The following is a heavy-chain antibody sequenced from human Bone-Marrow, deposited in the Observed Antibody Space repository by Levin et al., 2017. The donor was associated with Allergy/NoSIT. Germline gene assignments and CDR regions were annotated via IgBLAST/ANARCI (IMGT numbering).Heavy chain of an antibody. CDR2: IRTKANSYAT. Sequence: GESLKISCAASGFTFSGSAMHWVRQASGKGLEWVGRIRTKANSYATAYVASAKGRFTISRDDSKNTAYLQMNSLKTEDTAVYYCTFPSVAGTAYFDYWGQGTLVTVSS. V-gene: IGHV3-73*01. J-gene: IGHJ4*02. CDR1: GFTFSGSA. CDR3: TFPSVAGTAYFDY. D-gene: IGHD6-19*01.